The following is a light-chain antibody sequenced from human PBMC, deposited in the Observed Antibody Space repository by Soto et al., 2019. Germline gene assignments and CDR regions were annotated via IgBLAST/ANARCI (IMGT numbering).Light chain of an antibody. CDR3: QSYDSSLTWV. V-gene: IGLV2-8*01. CDR1: SSDVGGYSY. CDR2: GNS. J-gene: IGLJ3*02. Sequence: QSALTQPPSASGSPGQSVTISCTGSSSDVGGYSYVSWYQQRPGKAPKLLIYGNSNRPSGVPDRFSGSKSGTSASLAITGLQAEDEADYYCQSYDSSLTWVFGGGTKLTVL.